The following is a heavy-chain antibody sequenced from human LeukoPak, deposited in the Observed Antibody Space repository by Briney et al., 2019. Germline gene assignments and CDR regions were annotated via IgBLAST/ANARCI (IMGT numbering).Heavy chain of an antibody. V-gene: IGHV3-48*02. J-gene: IGHJ6*02. CDR3: AKESGNYDILTGYYISGRYYGMDV. D-gene: IGHD3-9*01. Sequence: PGGSLRLSCAASGFSFSSYSMNWVRQAPGKGLEWVSYISSSGSTIYYADSVKGRFTISRDNAKNSLYLQMNSLRDEDTAVYYCAKESGNYDILTGYYISGRYYGMDVWGQGTTVTVSS. CDR2: ISSSGSTI. CDR1: GFSFSSYS.